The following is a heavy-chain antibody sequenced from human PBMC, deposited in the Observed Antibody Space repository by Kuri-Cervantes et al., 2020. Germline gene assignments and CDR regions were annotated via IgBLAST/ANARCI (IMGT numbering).Heavy chain of an antibody. J-gene: IGHJ4*02. CDR2: NSSSCSTI. D-gene: IGHD3-16*01. Sequence: GESPKISWAASGFTFSDYYMSWNRQAPGKGLEWVSYNSSSCSTIYYPDSVTGRFTITRDNAKNSLYLQMNSLRTEDTAVYYWAREERGWGIDYWGQGTLVTVSS. CDR3: AREERGWGIDY. CDR1: GFTFSDYY. V-gene: IGHV3-11*04.